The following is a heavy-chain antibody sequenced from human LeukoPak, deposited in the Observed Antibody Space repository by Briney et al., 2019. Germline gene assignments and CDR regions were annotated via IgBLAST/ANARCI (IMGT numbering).Heavy chain of an antibody. J-gene: IGHJ4*02. CDR2: INGDGTQK. V-gene: IGHV3-7*05. Sequence: GGSLRLSCAASGFTFSSYSMNWVRQAPGKGLEWVAAINGDGTQKFYVDSMEGRFTISRDNAKNSLYLQMNSLRAEDTAVYYCARGDRGGDWGQGTLVTVSS. CDR3: ARGDRGGD. D-gene: IGHD3-10*01. CDR1: GFTFSSYS.